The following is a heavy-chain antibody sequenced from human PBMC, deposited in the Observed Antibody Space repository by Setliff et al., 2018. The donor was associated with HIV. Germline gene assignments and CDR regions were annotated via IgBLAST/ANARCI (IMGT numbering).Heavy chain of an antibody. CDR3: SNWNTTIDADS. CDR1: GGSVSGHY. V-gene: IGHV4-34*01. Sequence: SETLSLTCAVYGGSVSGHYWGWFRQPPGKGLEWVGEITPSGATNYLPSLKSRVTMSLDTSKNQFSLKLTSVTAADTALYYCSNWNTTIDADSWGQGTLVTVSS. CDR2: ITPSGAT. J-gene: IGHJ4*02. D-gene: IGHD5-18*01.